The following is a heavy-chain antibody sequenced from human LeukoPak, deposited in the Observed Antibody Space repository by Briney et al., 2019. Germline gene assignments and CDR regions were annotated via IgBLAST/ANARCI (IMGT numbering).Heavy chain of an antibody. J-gene: IGHJ4*02. CDR1: GFTFSSYS. Sequence: GSLRLSCSASGFTFSSYSMNWVRQAPGKGLEWVSSISSSSSYIYYADSVKGRFTISRDNAKNSLYLQMNSLRAEDTAVCYCAREVSTTGFDYWGQGTLVTVSS. CDR2: ISSSSSYI. V-gene: IGHV3-21*01. CDR3: AREVSTTGFDY. D-gene: IGHD5/OR15-5a*01.